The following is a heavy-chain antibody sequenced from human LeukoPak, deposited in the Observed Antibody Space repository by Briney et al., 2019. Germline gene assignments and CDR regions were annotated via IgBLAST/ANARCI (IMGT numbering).Heavy chain of an antibody. Sequence: GRSLRLSCAASGFTFDDYAMHWVRQAPGKGLEWVSGILRNSGSIGYADSVKGRFTISRDGAKNSLYLQMNSLRAEDTALYYCVKDGGRDTAAAYYWGQGTLVSVSS. CDR1: GFTFDDYA. CDR2: ILRNSGSI. V-gene: IGHV3-9*01. D-gene: IGHD6-13*01. CDR3: VKDGGRDTAAAYY. J-gene: IGHJ4*02.